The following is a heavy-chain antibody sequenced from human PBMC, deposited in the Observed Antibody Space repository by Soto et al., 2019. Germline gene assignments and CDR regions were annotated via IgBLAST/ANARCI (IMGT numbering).Heavy chain of an antibody. D-gene: IGHD2-2*01. CDR2: IYYTGVT. CDR1: GASLHIGGYY. CDR3: ARDGSSTANWLDS. V-gene: IGHV4-31*03. Sequence: SETLSLTCTVSGASLHIGGYYWAWLRQNPGKGLEWIGYIYYTGVTYYNPSLGRRVIISVDTYKKQSSLELTSGTAADTAVFYCARDGSSTANWLDSWGQGLLVTVSS. J-gene: IGHJ5*01.